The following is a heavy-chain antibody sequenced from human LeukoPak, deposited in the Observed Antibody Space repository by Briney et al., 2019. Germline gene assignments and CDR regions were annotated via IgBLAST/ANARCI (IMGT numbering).Heavy chain of an antibody. V-gene: IGHV5-51*01. CDR1: GYIYTTCW. D-gene: IGHD5-18*01. J-gene: IGHJ4*02. Sequence: RGESLKISSECAGYIYTTCWIGWVRQMPGKGLEWMGIIYPGDSDTRYSPSFQGQVTISSDKSISTAYLQWSSLKAPDTAMYYCARAGYSYGYPLPTYCLYGGQGPLVTVSS. CDR3: ARAGYSYGYPLPTYCLY. CDR2: IYPGDSDT.